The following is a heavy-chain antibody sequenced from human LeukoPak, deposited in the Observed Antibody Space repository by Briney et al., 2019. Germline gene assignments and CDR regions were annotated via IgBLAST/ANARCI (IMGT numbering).Heavy chain of an antibody. CDR2: IYSDGSST. V-gene: IGHV3-74*01. Sequence: PGGSLRLSCAASGFTVSSNYMHWVRQAPGKGLVWVSRIYSDGSSTTYADSVKGRFTISSDNAKNTLYLQMNSLRAEDTAVYYCAGSSGGYNWFDPWGQGTLVTVSS. CDR3: AGSSGGYNWFDP. J-gene: IGHJ5*02. CDR1: GFTVSSNY. D-gene: IGHD3-16*01.